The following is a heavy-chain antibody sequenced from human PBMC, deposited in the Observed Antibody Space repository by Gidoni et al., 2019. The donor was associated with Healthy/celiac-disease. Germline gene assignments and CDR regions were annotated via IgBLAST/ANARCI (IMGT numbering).Heavy chain of an antibody. CDR3: ARGREFDWYRYYFDY. J-gene: IGHJ4*02. Sequence: QVQLVQSGAEVKKPGASVKVSCKASGYTFTGYYMHWVRQAPGQGLEWMGWINPNSGGTNYAQKFQGRVTMTRDTSISTAYMELSRLRSDDTAVYYCARGREFDWYRYYFDYWGQGTLVTVSS. V-gene: IGHV1-2*02. CDR1: GYTFTGYY. CDR2: INPNSGGT. D-gene: IGHD3-9*01.